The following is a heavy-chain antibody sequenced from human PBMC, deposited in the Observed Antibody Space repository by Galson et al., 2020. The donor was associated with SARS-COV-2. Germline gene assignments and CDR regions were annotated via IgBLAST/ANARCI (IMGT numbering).Heavy chain of an antibody. CDR1: GGTFSSYT. CDR2: IIPILGIA. V-gene: IGHV1-69*04. Sequence: SVKVSCKASGGTFSSYTISWVRQAPGQGLEWMGRIIPILGIANYAQKFQGRVTITADKSTSTAYMELSSLRSEDTAVYYCARDRNGWFGELLYDGWFDPWGQGTLVTVSS. D-gene: IGHD3-10*01. J-gene: IGHJ5*02. CDR3: ARDRNGWFGELLYDGWFDP.